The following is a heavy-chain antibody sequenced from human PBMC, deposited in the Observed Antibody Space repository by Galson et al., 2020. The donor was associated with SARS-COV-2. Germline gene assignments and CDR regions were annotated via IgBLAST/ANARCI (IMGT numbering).Heavy chain of an antibody. V-gene: IGHV4-59*01. CDR1: GGSISSYY. CDR3: ARVRYDFWSGYSYYYYYYMDV. Sequence: SATPSITCNVSGGSISSYYWSWIRQPPPKGLERSGQIYYSGSTNYNPSLQSRAPLSVDTSKNQFSLKLSSLTAADTAVYYCARVRYDFWSGYSYYYYYYMDVWGKGTTVTVSS. J-gene: IGHJ6*03. CDR2: IYYSGST. D-gene: IGHD3-3*01.